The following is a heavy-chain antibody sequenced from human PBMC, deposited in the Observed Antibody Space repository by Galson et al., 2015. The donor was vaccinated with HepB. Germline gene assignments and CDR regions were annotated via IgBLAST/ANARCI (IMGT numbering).Heavy chain of an antibody. CDR3: ARDGGIRDGYNLMADY. D-gene: IGHD5-24*01. CDR2: VNPSGGGT. Sequence: SVKVSCKASGYIFTTYYMHWVRQAPGQGLEWMGIVNPSGGGTSYAQKFQGRVTMTRDTSTSTFCMELRSLRSDDTAVYYCARDGGIRDGYNLMADYWGQGTLVTVSS. J-gene: IGHJ4*02. V-gene: IGHV1-46*01. CDR1: GYIFTTYY.